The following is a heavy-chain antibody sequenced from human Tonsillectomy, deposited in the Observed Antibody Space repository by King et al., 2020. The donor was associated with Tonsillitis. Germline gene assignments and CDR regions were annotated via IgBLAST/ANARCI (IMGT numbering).Heavy chain of an antibody. Sequence: QLVQSGAEVKKPGASVKVSCKASGYSFPSYDISWVRQATGQGLEWMGWMNPNSGNTGFAQKFRGRVTMTRNTSISTAYMELSSLRSEDTALYYCARGSVRRERYYYYLGMDVWGQGTTVTVSS. CDR1: GYSFPSYD. D-gene: IGHD3-10*01. CDR2: MNPNSGNT. CDR3: ARGSVRRERYYYYLGMDV. V-gene: IGHV1-8*01. J-gene: IGHJ6*02.